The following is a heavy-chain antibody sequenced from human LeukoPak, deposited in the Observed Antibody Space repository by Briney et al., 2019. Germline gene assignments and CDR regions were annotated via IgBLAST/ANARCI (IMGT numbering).Heavy chain of an antibody. J-gene: IGHJ3*02. CDR1: GGSFSGYY. CDR2: INHSGST. D-gene: IGHD2-15*01. Sequence: SETLSLTCAVYGGSFSGYYWSWIRQPPGKGLEWIGEINHSGSTNYNPSLKSRVTISVDTSKNQFSLKLSSVTAADTAVYYCARVAPYIAVVVAATRVGAFDIWGQGTMVTVSS. CDR3: ARVAPYIAVVVAATRVGAFDI. V-gene: IGHV4-34*01.